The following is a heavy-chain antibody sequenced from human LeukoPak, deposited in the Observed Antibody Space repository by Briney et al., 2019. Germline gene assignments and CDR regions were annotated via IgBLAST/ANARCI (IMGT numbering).Heavy chain of an antibody. D-gene: IGHD6-19*01. J-gene: IGHJ4*02. CDR1: GHTFTHYG. Sequence: EASVKVSCKTFGHTFTHYGFSWVRQAPGQGLEWMGWISGYNGDTHYAQNLQGRVTLTSDTSASTVYMDLRSMRSDDTAVYYCTRDPTNTSGRYVYFDYWGQGTLVTVSS. CDR3: TRDPTNTSGRYVYFDY. V-gene: IGHV1-18*01. CDR2: ISGYNGDT.